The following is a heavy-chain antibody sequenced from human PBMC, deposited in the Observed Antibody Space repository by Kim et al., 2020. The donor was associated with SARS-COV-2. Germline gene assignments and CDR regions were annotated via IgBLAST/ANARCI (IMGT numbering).Heavy chain of an antibody. CDR3: SVFGTGTPF. V-gene: IGHV3-74*01. Sequence: GGSLRLSCAASGFRFSNYWMHWVRQVPGKGLVGVSHVTSDGTYTSYADSVKGRFTISRDNAKNTVYLQMNSLKVDDSAVYYCSVFGTGTPFWGQGNLLTV. D-gene: IGHD3-3*01. J-gene: IGHJ4*02. CDR1: GFRFSNYW. CDR2: VTSDGTYT.